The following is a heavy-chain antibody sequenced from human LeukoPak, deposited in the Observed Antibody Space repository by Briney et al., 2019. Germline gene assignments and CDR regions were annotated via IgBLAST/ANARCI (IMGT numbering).Heavy chain of an antibody. J-gene: IGHJ3*01. CDR2: VKSDGSST. CDR1: GFTFSSSW. Sequence: GGSLRLSCAAPGFTFSSSWMHSVRQAPGKGLVWVSRVKSDGSSTNYADSVKGRFTVSRDNAKNTLILQMNSLRAEDTAGYYCARGGSPPAALGDSFDVWGHGTLVTVSS. CDR3: ARGGSPPAALGDSFDV. V-gene: IGHV3-74*01. D-gene: IGHD1-26*01.